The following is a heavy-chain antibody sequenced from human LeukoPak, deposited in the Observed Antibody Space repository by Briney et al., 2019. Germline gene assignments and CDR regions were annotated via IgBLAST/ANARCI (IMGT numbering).Heavy chain of an antibody. J-gene: IGHJ4*02. CDR2: IGAGGDT. D-gene: IGHD5-24*01. Sequence: GGSLRLSCAASGFTFSSYDMHWVRQTTGKGLEWVSAIGAGGDTYYSDSVKGRFTISRENAKNSLFLQMNSLRAGDSAVYYSTTGRRDGYNFPFDSWGQGTQVTVSS. CDR3: TTGRRDGYNFPFDS. CDR1: GFTFSSYD. V-gene: IGHV3-13*04.